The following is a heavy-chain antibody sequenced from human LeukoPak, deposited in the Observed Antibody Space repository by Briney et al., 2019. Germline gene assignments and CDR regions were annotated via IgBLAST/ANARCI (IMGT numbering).Heavy chain of an antibody. CDR2: ISGNGGST. V-gene: IGHV3-23*01. Sequence: QTGGSLRLSCAASGFTFSSYAMSWVRQAPGKGLQWVSGISGNGGSTYYADSVKGRFTISRDNSKNTLYLQMNSLRAEDTAVYYCAKYRWVLPDAFDIWGQGTMVTVSS. J-gene: IGHJ3*02. CDR1: GFTFSSYA. CDR3: AKYRWVLPDAFDI. D-gene: IGHD2-15*01.